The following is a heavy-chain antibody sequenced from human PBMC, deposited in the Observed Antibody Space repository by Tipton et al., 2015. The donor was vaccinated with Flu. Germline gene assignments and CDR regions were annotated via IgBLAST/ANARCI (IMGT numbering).Heavy chain of an antibody. V-gene: IGHV4-30-2*01. D-gene: IGHD3-22*01. J-gene: IGHJ6*02. CDR3: ARGFTMSPLGMDV. Sequence: TLSLTCAVSGGSISSGGYSWSWIRQPPGKGLEWIGYIYHSGSTYYNPSLKSRVTISVDRSKNQFSLKLSSVTAADTAVYYCARGFTMSPLGMDVWGQGTTVTVSS. CDR2: IYHSGST. CDR1: GGSISSGGYS.